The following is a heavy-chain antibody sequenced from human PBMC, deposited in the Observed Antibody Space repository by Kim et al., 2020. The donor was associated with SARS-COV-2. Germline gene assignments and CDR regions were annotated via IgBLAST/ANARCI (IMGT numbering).Heavy chain of an antibody. CDR2: ISYDGSNK. D-gene: IGHD3-22*01. CDR1: GFIFSSYA. CDR3: AREGDYYDSSGYLVFDAFDI. Sequence: GGSLRLSCAASGFIFSSYAMHWVRQAPGKGLEWVAVISYDGSNKYYADSVKGRFTISRDNSKNTLYLQMNSLRAEDTAVYYCAREGDYYDSSGYLVFDAFDIWGQGTMVTVSS. J-gene: IGHJ3*02. V-gene: IGHV3-30-3*01.